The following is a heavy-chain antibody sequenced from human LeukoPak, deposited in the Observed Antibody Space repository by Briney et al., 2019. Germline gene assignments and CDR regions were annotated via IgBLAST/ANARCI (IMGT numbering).Heavy chain of an antibody. D-gene: IGHD3-22*01. CDR1: GFTLSSYA. Sequence: GGSLRLSCAASGFTLSSYAMHWVRQAPGKGLEWVAVISYDGSNKYYADSVKGRFTISRDNSKNTLYLQMNSLRAEDTAVYYCARGYYDSSGYYNYWGQGTLVTVSS. CDR3: ARGYYDSSGYYNY. J-gene: IGHJ4*02. V-gene: IGHV3-30-3*01. CDR2: ISYDGSNK.